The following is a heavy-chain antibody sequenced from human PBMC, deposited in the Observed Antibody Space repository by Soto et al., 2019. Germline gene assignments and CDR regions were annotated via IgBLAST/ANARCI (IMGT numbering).Heavy chain of an antibody. V-gene: IGHV1-8*01. CDR3: ATLLGEAFDV. J-gene: IGHJ3*01. CDR2: MNPNSGES. CDR1: GYMFTSYE. Sequence: ASVKVSCKASGYMFTSYEINWVRQATGQGPEWIGWMNPNSGESGYSQKFQGRVTMTRNTSISTAYMQLSSLKSDDSAVYYCATLLGEAFDVWGQGTTVTVSS. D-gene: IGHD7-27*01.